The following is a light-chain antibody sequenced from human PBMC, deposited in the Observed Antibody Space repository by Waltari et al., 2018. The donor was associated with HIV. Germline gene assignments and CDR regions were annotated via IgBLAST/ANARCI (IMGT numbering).Light chain of an antibody. CDR2: AVS. J-gene: IGLJ2*01. V-gene: IGLV2-8*01. CDR3: SSYAGSSNWV. Sequence: QSALTQPPSASGSPGQSVTISSTGTSSDVGGYNYVSWYQQHPGKAPKLMIYAVSKRPSGVPDRFSGSNAGSTASLTVSGLHAEDEADYYCSSYAGSSNWVFGGGTKLTVL. CDR1: SSDVGGYNY.